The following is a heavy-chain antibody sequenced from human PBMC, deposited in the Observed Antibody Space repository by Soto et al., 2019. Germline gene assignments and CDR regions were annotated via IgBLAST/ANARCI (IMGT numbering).Heavy chain of an antibody. CDR1: GGTFSSYA. CDR3: ARESLFWIFVRCYFHPAILY. CDR2: IIPIFGTA. D-gene: IGHD2-21*02. J-gene: IGHJ4*02. V-gene: IGHV1-69*13. Sequence: ASVKVSCKASGGTFSSYAISWVRQAPGQGLEWMGGIIPIFGTANYAQKFQGRVTITADESTSTAYMELSSLRSEDTAVYYCARESLFWIFVRCYFHPAILYWGPATLVTV.